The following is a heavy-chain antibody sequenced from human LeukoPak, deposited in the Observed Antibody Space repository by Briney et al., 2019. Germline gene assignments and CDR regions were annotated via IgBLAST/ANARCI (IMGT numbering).Heavy chain of an antibody. J-gene: IGHJ4*02. Sequence: GRSLRLSCAASGFTFSSYGMHWVRQAPGKGLEWVAVISYDGSNKYYADSVKGRFTISRDNSKNTLYLQMNSLRAEDTAVYYCAKVRCPYCSSTSCYGLDYWGQGTLVTVSS. CDR3: AKVRCPYCSSTSCYGLDY. D-gene: IGHD2-2*01. CDR1: GFTFSSYG. V-gene: IGHV3-30*18. CDR2: ISYDGSNK.